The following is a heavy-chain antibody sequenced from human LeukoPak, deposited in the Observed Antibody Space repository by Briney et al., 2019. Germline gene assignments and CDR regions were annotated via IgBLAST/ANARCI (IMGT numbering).Heavy chain of an antibody. V-gene: IGHV3-48*01. J-gene: IGHJ4*02. CDR3: ARDRTRGSSYYFDY. CDR1: GFTFSSYS. Sequence: GGSLRLSCAASGFTFSSYSMNWVRPAPGKGLEGGSYICSSSSTIYYAYSVKGRFTISRDNAKNSLYLQRNSLRAEDTAVYYCARDRTRGSSYYFDYWGQGTLVTVSS. CDR2: ICSSSSTI. D-gene: IGHD2-15*01.